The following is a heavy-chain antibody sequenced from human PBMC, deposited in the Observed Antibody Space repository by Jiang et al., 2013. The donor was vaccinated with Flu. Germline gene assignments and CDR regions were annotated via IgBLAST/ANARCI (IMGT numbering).Heavy chain of an antibody. J-gene: IGHJ4*02. D-gene: IGHD6-6*01. CDR2: IYYSGST. CDR1: GGSISSYY. Sequence: SLTCTVSGGSISSYYWSWIRQPPGKGLEWIGYIYYSGSTNYNPSLKSRVTISVDTSKNQFSLKLSSVTAADTAVYYCARSAARPNGIDYWGQGTLVTVSS. V-gene: IGHV4-59*08. CDR3: ARSAARPNGIDY.